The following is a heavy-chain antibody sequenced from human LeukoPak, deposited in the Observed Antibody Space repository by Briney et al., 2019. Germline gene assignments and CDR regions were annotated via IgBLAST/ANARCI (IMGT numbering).Heavy chain of an antibody. D-gene: IGHD4-11*01. CDR1: GFALKSYS. CDR2: ISSTSAYI. V-gene: IGHV3-21*01. CDR3: VRSASLTTEFYFDY. J-gene: IGHJ4*01. Sequence: GGSLRLSCAGSGFALKSYSLSWVRQAPGKGLEWVSSISSTSAYIYYADSVKGRFTISRDNVDNVVYLQMNSLGAEDTAVYYCVRSASLTTEFYFDYWGHGTLVTVSS.